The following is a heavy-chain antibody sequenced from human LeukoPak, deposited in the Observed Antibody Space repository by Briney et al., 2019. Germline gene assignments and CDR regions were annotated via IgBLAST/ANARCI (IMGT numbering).Heavy chain of an antibody. V-gene: IGHV1-18*01. CDR3: ARGDSSGIRSF. D-gene: IGHD3-22*01. CDR2: ISAYNGNT. J-gene: IGHJ4*02. Sequence: ASVKVSCKASGYTFTSYGISWVRQAPGQGLEWMGWISAYNGNTNYAQKLQGRVTMTTDTSISTAYMELSRLRSDDTAVYYCARGDSSGIRSFWGQGTLVTVSS. CDR1: GYTFTSYG.